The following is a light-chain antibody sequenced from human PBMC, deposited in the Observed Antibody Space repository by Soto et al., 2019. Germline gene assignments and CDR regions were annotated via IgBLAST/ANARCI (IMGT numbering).Light chain of an antibody. CDR1: QSISSY. CDR2: AIA. Sequence: DIQMTQSPSSLSASVGDRVTITCRASQSISSYLNWYQQKPGKAPKLLIYAIASLQSGVPSGFSGSGSGTEFTLTINNVQPEDFATYWCQQSTSAVPITFGQGTRLEIK. CDR3: QQSTSAVPIT. V-gene: IGKV1-39*01. J-gene: IGKJ5*01.